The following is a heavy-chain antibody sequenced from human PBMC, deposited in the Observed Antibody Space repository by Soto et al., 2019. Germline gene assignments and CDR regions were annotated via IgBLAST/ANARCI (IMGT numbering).Heavy chain of an antibody. CDR1: GGTFSSYA. CDR3: ASEGRDGYKITGTFDY. J-gene: IGHJ4*02. V-gene: IGHV1-69*13. CDR2: IIPIFGTA. Sequence: GASVKVSCKASGGTFSSYAISWVRQAPGQGLEWMGGIIPIFGTANYAQKFQGRVTITADESTSTAYMELSSLRSEDTAVYYCASEGRDGYKITGTFDYWGQGTLVTVSS. D-gene: IGHD5-12*01.